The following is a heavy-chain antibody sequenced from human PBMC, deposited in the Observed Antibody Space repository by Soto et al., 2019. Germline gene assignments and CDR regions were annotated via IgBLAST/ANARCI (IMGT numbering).Heavy chain of an antibody. CDR3: ARGGIVSAGTLDY. Sequence: SETLSLTCAVYGGSFSGYYWSWIRQPPGKGLEWIGEINHSGSTNYNPSLKSRVTMSVDTSKNQFSLKLSSVTAADPAVYYCARGGIVSAGTLDYWGQGTQVTVSS. CDR2: INHSGST. D-gene: IGHD6-13*01. V-gene: IGHV4-34*01. CDR1: GGSFSGYY. J-gene: IGHJ4*02.